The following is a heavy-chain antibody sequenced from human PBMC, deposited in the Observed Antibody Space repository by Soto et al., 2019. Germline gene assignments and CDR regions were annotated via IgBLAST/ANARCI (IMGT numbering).Heavy chain of an antibody. CDR3: ARNLSFGATNSPYFDS. Sequence: SETLSLTCTVSGGSISSGGYYWSWIRQHPGKGLEWIGYIYYSGSTYYNPSLKSRVIISADTSKNQVSLKLSSVTAADTAVYYCARNLSFGATNSPYFDSWGQGTLVTVSS. J-gene: IGHJ4*02. V-gene: IGHV4-31*03. D-gene: IGHD5-12*01. CDR1: GGSISSGGYY. CDR2: IYYSGST.